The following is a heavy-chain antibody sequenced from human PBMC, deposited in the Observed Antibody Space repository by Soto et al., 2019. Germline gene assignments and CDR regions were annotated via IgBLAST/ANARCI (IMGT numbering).Heavy chain of an antibody. V-gene: IGHV3-21*01. CDR1: GFTFSSYS. CDR3: ARIQLGSDAFDI. CDR2: ISSSSSYI. Sequence: EVQLVESGGGLVKPGGSLRLSCAASGFTFSSYSMNWVRQAPGKGLEWVSSISSSSSYIYYADSVKGRFTISRDNAKNSLYLQMNSLIAEDTAVYYCARIQLGSDAFDIWGQGTMVTVSS. D-gene: IGHD6-6*01. J-gene: IGHJ3*02.